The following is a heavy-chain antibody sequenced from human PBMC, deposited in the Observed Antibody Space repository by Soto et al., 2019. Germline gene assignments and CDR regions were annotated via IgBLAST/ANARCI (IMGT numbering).Heavy chain of an antibody. CDR3: AKVLSSGSYASGTFVY. Sequence: GGSLRLSCAASGFTFSSYAMSWVRQAPGKGLEWVSAISGSGGSTYYADSVKGRFTISRDNSKNTLYLQMNSLRAEDTAVYYCAKVLSSGSYASGTFVYWGQGTLVTVSS. D-gene: IGHD1-26*01. CDR2: ISGSGGST. V-gene: IGHV3-23*01. J-gene: IGHJ4*02. CDR1: GFTFSSYA.